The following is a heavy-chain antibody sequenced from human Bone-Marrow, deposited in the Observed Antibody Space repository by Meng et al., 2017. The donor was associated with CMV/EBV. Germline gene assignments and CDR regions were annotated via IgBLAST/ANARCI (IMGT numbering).Heavy chain of an antibody. CDR1: GDSMRTYY. CDR3: AREGIAAAAFFDP. J-gene: IGHJ5*02. V-gene: IGHV4-59*01. CDR2: IYYSGTT. D-gene: IGHD6-13*01. Sequence: SETLSLTCTVSGDSMRTYYWSWIRQPPGEGLEWIGYIYYSGTTNYNPSLKSRVTISADTSKNQFSLKLSSVTAADTAVYYCAREGIAAAAFFDPWGQGTLVTVSS.